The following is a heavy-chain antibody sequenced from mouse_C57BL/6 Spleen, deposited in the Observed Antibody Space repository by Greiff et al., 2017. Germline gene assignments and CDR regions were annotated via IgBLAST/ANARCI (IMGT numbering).Heavy chain of an antibody. CDR1: GYTFTSYW. D-gene: IGHD4-1*01. J-gene: IGHJ2*01. CDR2: IDPSDSYT. Sequence: QVQLQQPGAELVKPGASVKLSCKASGYTFTSYWMQWVKQRPGQGLEWIGEIDPSDSYTNYNQKFKGKATLTVDTSSSTAYMQLSSLTSEDSAVYYCARVGYFDYWGQGTTLTVSP. V-gene: IGHV1-50*01. CDR3: ARVGYFDY.